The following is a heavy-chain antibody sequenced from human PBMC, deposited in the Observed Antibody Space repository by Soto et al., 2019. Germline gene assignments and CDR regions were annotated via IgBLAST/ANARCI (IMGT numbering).Heavy chain of an antibody. D-gene: IGHD3-3*01. Sequence: ASVKVSCKASGYTFTSYYMHWVRQAPGQGLEWMGIINPSGGSTSYAQKFQGRVTMTRDTSTSTVYMELSSLRSEDTAVYYCARVVYDFWSGYQDRAYYYYYMDVWGKGTTVTVSS. CDR1: GYTFTSYY. CDR2: INPSGGST. V-gene: IGHV1-46*03. J-gene: IGHJ6*03. CDR3: ARVVYDFWSGYQDRAYYYYYMDV.